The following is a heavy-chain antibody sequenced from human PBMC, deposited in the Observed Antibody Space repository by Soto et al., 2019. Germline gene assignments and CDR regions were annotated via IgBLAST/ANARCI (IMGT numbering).Heavy chain of an antibody. CDR1: GYTFTSYG. CDR3: ARVYYDSSGYYLCSDY. Sequence: ASVKVSCKASGYTFTSYGISWVRQAPGQGLEWMGWISAYNGNTNYAQKLQGRVTMTTDTSTSTAYMGLRSLRSDDTAVYYCARVYYDSSGYYLCSDYWGQGTLVTVSS. J-gene: IGHJ4*02. V-gene: IGHV1-18*01. CDR2: ISAYNGNT. D-gene: IGHD3-22*01.